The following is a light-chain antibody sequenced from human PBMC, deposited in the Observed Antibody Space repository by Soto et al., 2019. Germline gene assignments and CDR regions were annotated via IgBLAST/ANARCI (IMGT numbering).Light chain of an antibody. J-gene: IGKJ1*01. CDR3: QQYNSYRA. V-gene: IGKV1-5*03. CDR2: KAS. CDR1: QSISSW. Sequence: DIQMTQSPSILSASVGDRVTITCRASQSISSWLAWYQQKPGRAPKLLISKASTLESGVPSRFSGSGSGTDFTLTISGLQPDDFAIYYCQQYNSYRAFGQGTKVDIK.